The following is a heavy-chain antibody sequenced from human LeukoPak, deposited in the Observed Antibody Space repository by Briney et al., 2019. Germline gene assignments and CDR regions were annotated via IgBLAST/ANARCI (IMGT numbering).Heavy chain of an antibody. Sequence: GGSLRLSCAASGFTLNNYGMSWVRQAPGKGLEWVSGISGSGGITYYADSVKGRFTISRDNSKNTLYLQINSLRAEDTAVYYCAKDQGRAGATFDSWGQGTLVTVSS. CDR2: ISGSGGIT. CDR3: AKDQGRAGATFDS. CDR1: GFTLNNYG. D-gene: IGHD1-26*01. J-gene: IGHJ4*02. V-gene: IGHV3-23*01.